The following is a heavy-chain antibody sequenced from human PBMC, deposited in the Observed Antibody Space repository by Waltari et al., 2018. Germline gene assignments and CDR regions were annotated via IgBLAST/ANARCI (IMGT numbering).Heavy chain of an antibody. CDR3: ARHGIRLGLYYFDY. D-gene: IGHD3-9*01. CDR1: GFVLRSFD. V-gene: IGHV3-48*03. J-gene: IGHJ4*02. Sequence: EVKLVESGGGLVQPGGSLRLSCEASGFVLRSFDMNWVRQAPGKGLEWIAHIRNSGSTIYYADSVKGRFSISRDNAKESLFLQMNSLRAEDTAVYYCARHGIRLGLYYFDYWGQGALVTVSS. CDR2: IRNSGSTI.